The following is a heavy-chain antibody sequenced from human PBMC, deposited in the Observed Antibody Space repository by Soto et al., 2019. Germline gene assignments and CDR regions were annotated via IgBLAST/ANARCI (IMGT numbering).Heavy chain of an antibody. CDR2: INPSGGST. CDR1: GYTFTRYY. V-gene: IGHV1-46*01. Sequence: ASVKGSCKASGYTFTRYYVRWVRQAPGQGLEWMGIINPSGGSTSYAQKFQGRVTMTRDTSTSTVYMELSSLRSEDTAVYYCARVLYDGAFDYWGQGTLVTVSS. J-gene: IGHJ4*02. CDR3: ARVLYDGAFDY. D-gene: IGHD3-22*01.